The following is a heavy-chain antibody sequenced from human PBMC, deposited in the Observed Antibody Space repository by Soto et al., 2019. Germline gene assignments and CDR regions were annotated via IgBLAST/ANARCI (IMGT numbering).Heavy chain of an antibody. Sequence: GGSLRLSCAASGFPFSSYAMHWVRQAPGKGLEWVAVISYDGSNKYYADSVKGRFTISRDNSKNTLYLQMNSLRAEDTAVYYCARDKGLRFLEWFPSGYYYYGMDVWGQGTTVTVSS. V-gene: IGHV3-30-3*01. J-gene: IGHJ6*02. CDR3: ARDKGLRFLEWFPSGYYYYGMDV. CDR1: GFPFSSYA. D-gene: IGHD3-3*01. CDR2: ISYDGSNK.